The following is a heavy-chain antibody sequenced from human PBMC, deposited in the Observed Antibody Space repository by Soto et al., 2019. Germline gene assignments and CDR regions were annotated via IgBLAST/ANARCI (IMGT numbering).Heavy chain of an antibody. J-gene: IGHJ4*02. CDR1: GGSISSGDYY. Sequence: SETLSLTCTVSGGSISSGDYYWSWIRQPPGKGLEWIGYIYYSGSTYYNPSLKSRVTISVDTSKNQFSLKLSSVTAADTAVYYCARVPRDDILTGYPLWGQGTLVTVS. CDR3: ARVPRDDILTGYPL. D-gene: IGHD3-9*01. V-gene: IGHV4-30-4*01. CDR2: IYYSGST.